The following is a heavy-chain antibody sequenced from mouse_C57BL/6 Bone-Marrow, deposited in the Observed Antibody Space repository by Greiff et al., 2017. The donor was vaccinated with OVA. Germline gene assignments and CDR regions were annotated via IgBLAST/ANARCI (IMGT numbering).Heavy chain of an antibody. CDR2: ITHSGET. CDR3: AGDRTNYGSSYAFAY. D-gene: IGHD1-1*01. CDR1: GFPITSGYY. Sequence: QLVESGPGLVKPSQSLFLTCSITGFPITSGYYWIWIRQSPGKPLEWMGYITHSGETFYNPSLQSPISITRETSKNQFFLQLNSVTTEDTAMYYCAGDRTNYGSSYAFAYWGQGTLVTVSA. J-gene: IGHJ3*01. V-gene: IGHV12-3*01.